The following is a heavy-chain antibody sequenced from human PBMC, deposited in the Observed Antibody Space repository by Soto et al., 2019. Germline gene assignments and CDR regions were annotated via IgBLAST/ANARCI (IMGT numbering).Heavy chain of an antibody. D-gene: IGHD3-9*01. V-gene: IGHV3-48*04. CDR3: ARDRDWAFDY. Sequence: XXSLTLTCVASGFTFSSYSIVYVLQVPAKGLEWISSTFVSSTTIYYADSVKGRLTVSRDNAQNSLFLLMNSLRAEDTAVYYCARDRDWAFDYWGQGTMVTVS. CDR1: GFTFSSYS. CDR2: TFVSSTTI. J-gene: IGHJ4*02.